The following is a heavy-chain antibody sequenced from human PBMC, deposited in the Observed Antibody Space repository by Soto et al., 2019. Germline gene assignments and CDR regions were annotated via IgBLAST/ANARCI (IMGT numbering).Heavy chain of an antibody. CDR1: GGTFSSYA. Sequence: SVKVSCKASGGTFSSYAISWVRQAPGQGLEWMGGIIPIFGTANYAQKFQGRVTITADESTSTAYMELSSLRSEDTAVYYCARGDYYDSSGYYRCNWFDPWGQGTLVTVSS. V-gene: IGHV1-69*13. CDR2: IIPIFGTA. D-gene: IGHD3-22*01. J-gene: IGHJ5*02. CDR3: ARGDYYDSSGYYRCNWFDP.